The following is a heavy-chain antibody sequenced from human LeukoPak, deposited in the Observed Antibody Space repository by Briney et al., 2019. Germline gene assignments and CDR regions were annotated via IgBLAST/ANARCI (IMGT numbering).Heavy chain of an antibody. CDR2: IYPGDSDT. CDR1: GYSFTNYW. D-gene: IGHD1-1*01. V-gene: IGHV5-51*01. J-gene: IGHJ5*02. CDR3: ARRHDFWFDP. Sequence: GESLRISCKTSGYSFTNYWIGWVRQMPGKGLEWMGIIYPGDSDTRYSPSFQGQVTISANKSISTAYLQWSSLKASDTAMYYCARRHDFWFDPWGQGTLVTVSS.